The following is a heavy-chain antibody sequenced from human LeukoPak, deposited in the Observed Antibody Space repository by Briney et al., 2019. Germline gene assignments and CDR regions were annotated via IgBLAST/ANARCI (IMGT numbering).Heavy chain of an antibody. J-gene: IGHJ3*02. CDR3: ARGSVYDILTGYYSDAFDI. D-gene: IGHD3-9*01. CDR2: INPNSGGT. Sequence: ASVKVSCKASGYTFTGYYMHWVRQAPGQGLEWMGWINPNSGGTNYAQKFQGRVTMTRDMSTSTVYMELSSLRSEDTAVYYCARGSVYDILTGYYSDAFDIWGQGTMVTVSS. V-gene: IGHV1-2*02. CDR1: GYTFTGYY.